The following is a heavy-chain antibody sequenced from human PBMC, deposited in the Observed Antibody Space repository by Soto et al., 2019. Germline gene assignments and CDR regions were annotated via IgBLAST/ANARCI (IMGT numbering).Heavy chain of an antibody. J-gene: IGHJ4*02. CDR3: AFSDDLTGPFDY. V-gene: IGHV3-33*01. CDR2: IWYDGSNK. D-gene: IGHD3-9*01. CDR1: GFTFSSYG. Sequence: PGGSLRLSCAASGFTFSSYGMHWVRQAPGKGLEWVAVIWYDGSNKYYADSVKGRFTISRDNSKNTLYLQMNSLRAEDTAVYYCAFSDDLTGPFDYWGQGTLVTVSS.